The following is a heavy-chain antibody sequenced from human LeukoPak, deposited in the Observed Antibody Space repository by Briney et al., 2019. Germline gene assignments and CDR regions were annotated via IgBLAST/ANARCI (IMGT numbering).Heavy chain of an antibody. J-gene: IGHJ3*02. CDR1: GFTFNYYG. Sequence: GGSLRLSCAASGFTFNYYGMHWVRQAPGKGLEWVSYISSSSSTIYYADSVKGRFTISRDNAKNSLYLQMNSLRAEDTAVYYCAKDQWWFGESDAFDIWGQGTMVTVSS. CDR3: AKDQWWFGESDAFDI. CDR2: ISSSSSTI. V-gene: IGHV3-48*01. D-gene: IGHD3-10*01.